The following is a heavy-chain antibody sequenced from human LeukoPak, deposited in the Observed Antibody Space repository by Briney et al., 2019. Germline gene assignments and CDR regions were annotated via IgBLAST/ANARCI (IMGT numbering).Heavy chain of an antibody. CDR3: AREKRDSCGYYRGPRGY. V-gene: IGHV3-30*03. CDR2: ISYDGSNK. Sequence: GGSLRLSCAASGFTFSSYGMHWVRQAPGKGLEWVAVISYDGSNKYYADSVKGRFTISRDNSKNTLYLQMNSLRAEDTAVYYCAREKRDSCGYYRGPRGYWGQGTLVTVSS. D-gene: IGHD3-22*01. CDR1: GFTFSSYG. J-gene: IGHJ4*02.